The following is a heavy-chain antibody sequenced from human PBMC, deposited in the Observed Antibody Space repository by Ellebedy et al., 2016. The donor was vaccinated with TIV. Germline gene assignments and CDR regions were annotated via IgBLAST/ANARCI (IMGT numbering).Heavy chain of an antibody. D-gene: IGHD5-18*01. CDR1: GGSISSSSYY. CDR2: IYYSGST. J-gene: IGHJ6*02. Sequence: MPSETLSLTCTVSGGSISSSSYYWGWIRQPPGKGLEWIGSIYYSGSTHYNPSLKSRVTISVDTSKNQFSLKLSSVTAADTGVYYCARVEVGAKRGYSYVAGMDVWGQGTTVTVSS. CDR3: ARVEVGAKRGYSYVAGMDV. V-gene: IGHV4-39*07.